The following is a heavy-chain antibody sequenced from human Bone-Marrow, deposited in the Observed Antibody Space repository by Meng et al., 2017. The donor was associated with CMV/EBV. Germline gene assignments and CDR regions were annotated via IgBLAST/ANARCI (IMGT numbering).Heavy chain of an antibody. Sequence: GESLKISCAASGFTFSNYGMHWVRQAPGKGLEWVAFIRNDGSNKYADSVKGRFTISRANSKNTLYLQMNRLRTEDTAVYYCVRVSGTSSQYRPMDVWGQGTTVTVSS. CDR1: GFTFSNYG. CDR2: IRNDGSNK. CDR3: VRVSGTSSQYRPMDV. V-gene: IGHV3-30*02. D-gene: IGHD3-10*01. J-gene: IGHJ6*02.